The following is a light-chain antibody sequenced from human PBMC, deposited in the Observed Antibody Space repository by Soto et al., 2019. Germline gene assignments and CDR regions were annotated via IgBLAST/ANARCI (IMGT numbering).Light chain of an antibody. Sequence: QSALTQPPSASGSPGQSVTISCTGTSSDVGAYAYVSWYQQHPGKAPKLMIYEVNKRPSGVPDRFSGSKSGNMASLTVSGLQAEDEAEYYCSSYAGSNNVVFGAGTKVTVL. J-gene: IGLJ2*01. CDR2: EVN. CDR3: SSYAGSNNVV. V-gene: IGLV2-8*01. CDR1: SSDVGAYAY.